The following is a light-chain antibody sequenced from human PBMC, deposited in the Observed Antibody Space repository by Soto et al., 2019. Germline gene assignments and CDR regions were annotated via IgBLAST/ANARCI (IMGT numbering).Light chain of an antibody. Sequence: QSALTQPPSASGSPGQSVTISCTGTISGVGGYNYVSWYQQQPGKAPKLMIYEVSKRPSGVPDRFSGSKSGNTASLPVSGLQSEDDADYYSSSYAGSNNRYVFGTGTKLTVL. V-gene: IGLV2-8*01. CDR3: SSYAGSNNRYV. CDR1: ISGVGGYNY. CDR2: EVS. J-gene: IGLJ1*01.